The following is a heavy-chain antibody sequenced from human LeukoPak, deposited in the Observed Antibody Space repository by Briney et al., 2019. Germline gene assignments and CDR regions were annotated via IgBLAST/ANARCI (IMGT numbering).Heavy chain of an antibody. CDR2: IYYSGST. J-gene: IGHJ4*02. CDR3: ARGSVLVKYFDY. V-gene: IGHV4-31*03. Sequence: PSETLSLTCTVSGGSICSGGYYWSWIRQHPGKGLEWIGYIYYSGSTYYNPSLKSRVTISVDTSKNQFSLKLSSVTAADTAVYYCARGSVLVKYFDYWGQGTLVTVSS. CDR1: GGSICSGGYY. D-gene: IGHD4-23*01.